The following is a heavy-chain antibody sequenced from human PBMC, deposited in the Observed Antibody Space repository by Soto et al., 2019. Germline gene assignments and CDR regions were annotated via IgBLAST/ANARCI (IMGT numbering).Heavy chain of an antibody. V-gene: IGHV4-59*01. Sequence: PSETLSLTCTVSGGSISSYCWSWIRQPPGKGLEWIGHIYYSGSTNYNPSLKSRVTISVDTSKNQFSLKLSSVTAADTAVYYCARGYYFDYWGQGTPVTVSS. CDR1: GGSISSYC. CDR2: IYYSGST. CDR3: ARGYYFDY. J-gene: IGHJ4*02.